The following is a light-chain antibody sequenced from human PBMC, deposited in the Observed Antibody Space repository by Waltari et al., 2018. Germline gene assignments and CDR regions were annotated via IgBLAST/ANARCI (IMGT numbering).Light chain of an antibody. CDR1: SGSVSTDVY. CDR2: STE. Sequence: QTVVTQEPSFSVSPGGTVTLTCDFSSGSVSTDVYPSWYQQAPGQAPRTLIYSTEIRSSGVPGRFSGSILGNKAALTITEAQADDEAFYYCALYLGGGTWVFGGVTRLTVL. V-gene: IGLV8-61*01. CDR3: ALYLGGGTWV. J-gene: IGLJ3*02.